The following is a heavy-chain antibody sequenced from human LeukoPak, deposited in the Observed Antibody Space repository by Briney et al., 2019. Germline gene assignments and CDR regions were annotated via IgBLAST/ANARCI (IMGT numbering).Heavy chain of an antibody. Sequence: GRSLRLSCAASGFTFSSYGMHWVRQAPGKGLEWVAVIWYDGSNKYYADSVKGRFTISRDNSKNTLYLQMNSLRAEDTAVYYCAKDSSSSWDYWGQGTLVTVSS. CDR2: IWYDGSNK. J-gene: IGHJ4*02. D-gene: IGHD6-13*01. V-gene: IGHV3-33*06. CDR3: AKDSSSSWDY. CDR1: GFTFSSYG.